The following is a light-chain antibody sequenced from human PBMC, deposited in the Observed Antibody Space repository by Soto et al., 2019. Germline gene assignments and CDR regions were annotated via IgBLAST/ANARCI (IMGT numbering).Light chain of an antibody. CDR2: EVT. J-gene: IGLJ2*01. CDR1: SMNVGGYNY. CDR3: SSYTTSYTQV. Sequence: QSALTQPASVSGSPGQSITISCTGTSMNVGGYNYVSWYQHHPAKVPKLMIYEVTNRPSGISNRFSGSKSGNTASLTISGLQAEDEADYYCSSYTTSYTQVFGGGTKLTVL. V-gene: IGLV2-14*01.